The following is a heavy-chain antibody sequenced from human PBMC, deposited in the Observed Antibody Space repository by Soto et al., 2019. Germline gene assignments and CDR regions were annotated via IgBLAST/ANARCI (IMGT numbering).Heavy chain of an antibody. Sequence: QVQLVQSGAEVKKPGSSVKVSCKASGGTFSSYTISWVRQAPGQGLEWMGRIIPILGIANYAQKFQGRVTITVDKSTSTPYMELSSLRSEDTAVYYCARHATLHLDYWGQGTLLTVSS. CDR1: GGTFSSYT. CDR3: ARHATLHLDY. CDR2: IIPILGIA. J-gene: IGHJ4*02. V-gene: IGHV1-69*02.